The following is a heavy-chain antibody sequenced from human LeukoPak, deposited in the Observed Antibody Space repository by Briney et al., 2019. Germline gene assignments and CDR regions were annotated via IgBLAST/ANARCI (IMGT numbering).Heavy chain of an antibody. D-gene: IGHD3-10*01. CDR1: GIIFSNYW. CDR2: INRDGSST. CDR3: AKDSAFYYIDV. Sequence: GGSLRLSCAASGIIFSNYWMHWVRQAPGKGLVWVSRINRDGSSTSYADSVKGRFTISRDNAKNTLYLQMNSLKADDTAVYFCAKDSAFYYIDVWGKGTTVIISS. J-gene: IGHJ6*03. V-gene: IGHV3-74*01.